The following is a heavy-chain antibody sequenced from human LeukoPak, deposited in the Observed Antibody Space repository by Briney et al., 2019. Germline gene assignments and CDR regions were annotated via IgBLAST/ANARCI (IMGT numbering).Heavy chain of an antibody. J-gene: IGHJ5*02. CDR2: ISAYNGNT. V-gene: IGHV1-18*01. D-gene: IGHD2-2*01. CDR1: GYTFTSYG. Sequence: ASVKLSCKASGYTFTSYGISWVRQAPGQGLEWMGWISAYNGNTNYAQKLQGRVTMTTDTSTSTAYMELRSLRSDDTAVYYCARIYCSSTNCSPRWFDPWGQGTLVTVSS. CDR3: ARIYCSSTNCSPRWFDP.